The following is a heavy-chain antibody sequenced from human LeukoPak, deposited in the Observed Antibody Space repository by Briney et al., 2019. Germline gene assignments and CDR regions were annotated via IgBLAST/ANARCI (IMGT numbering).Heavy chain of an antibody. J-gene: IGHJ4*02. CDR1: GFTVSSNY. CDR3: ATRWAFNWAFDY. Sequence: GGSLRLSCAASGFTVSSNYMSWVRQAPGKGLEWVSVIYSGGDTYYADSVKGRFTISRDNSKNTLYLQLNSLRPEDTAVYYCATRWAFNWAFDYWGQGTLVTVSS. D-gene: IGHD7-27*01. CDR2: IYSGGDT. V-gene: IGHV3-53*01.